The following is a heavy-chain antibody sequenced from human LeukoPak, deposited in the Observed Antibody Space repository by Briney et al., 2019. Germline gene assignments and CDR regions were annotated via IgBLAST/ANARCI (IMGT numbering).Heavy chain of an antibody. D-gene: IGHD2-2*01. Sequence: GASVKVSCKASGYTFTGYYMHWVRQAPGQGLEWMGWINPNSGGTNYAQKFQGRVTMTRDTSISTAYMELSRLRSDDTAVYYCARARVGSSTSWYPFDYWGQGTLVTVSP. CDR2: INPNSGGT. CDR1: GYTFTGYY. J-gene: IGHJ4*02. CDR3: ARARVGSSTSWYPFDY. V-gene: IGHV1-2*02.